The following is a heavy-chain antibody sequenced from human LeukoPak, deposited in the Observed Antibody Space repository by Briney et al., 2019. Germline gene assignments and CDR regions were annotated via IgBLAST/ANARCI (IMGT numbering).Heavy chain of an antibody. CDR3: ASRLERYCSGGSCCPEDY. Sequence: ASVKVFCKASGGTFSSYVISWVRQAPGQGLEWMGGIIPIFGTANYARKFQGRVTITADESTSTAYMELSSLRSEDTAVYYCASRLERYCSGGSCCPEDYWGQGTLVTVSS. D-gene: IGHD2-15*01. J-gene: IGHJ4*02. CDR2: IIPIFGTA. V-gene: IGHV1-69*13. CDR1: GGTFSSYV.